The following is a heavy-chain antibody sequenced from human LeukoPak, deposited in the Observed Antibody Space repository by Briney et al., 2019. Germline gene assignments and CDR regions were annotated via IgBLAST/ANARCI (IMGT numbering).Heavy chain of an antibody. J-gene: IGHJ6*02. V-gene: IGHV4-61*02. D-gene: IGHD6-19*01. Sequence: SQTLSLTCTVSGGSISSGGYYWSWIRQPAGKGLEWIGRIYTSGSTNYNPSLKSRVTMSVDTSKNQFSLKLSSVTAADTAVYYCARDFGPGIAVAGTPQRNYYGMDVWGQGTTVTVSS. CDR1: GGSISSGGYY. CDR3: ARDFGPGIAVAGTPQRNYYGMDV. CDR2: IYTSGST.